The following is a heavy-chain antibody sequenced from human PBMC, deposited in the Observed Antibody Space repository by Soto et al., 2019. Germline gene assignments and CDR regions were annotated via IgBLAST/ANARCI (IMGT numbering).Heavy chain of an antibody. V-gene: IGHV1-69*06. CDR1: GVTFSSYA. CDR3: ARWQEYCSGGSCYPGPDY. Sequence: SVKFSCKASGVTFSSYAISWVRQAPGQGLEWMGGIIPIFGTANYAQKFQGRVTITADKSTSTAYMELSSLRSEDTAVYYCARWQEYCSGGSCYPGPDYWGQGTLVTVSS. CDR2: IIPIFGTA. D-gene: IGHD2-15*01. J-gene: IGHJ4*02.